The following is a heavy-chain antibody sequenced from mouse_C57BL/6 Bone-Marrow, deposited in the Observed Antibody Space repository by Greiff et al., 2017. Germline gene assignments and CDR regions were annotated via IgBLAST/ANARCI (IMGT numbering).Heavy chain of an antibody. D-gene: IGHD2-4*01. V-gene: IGHV1-82*01. J-gene: IGHJ1*03. Sequence: QVQLQQSGPELVKPGASVKISCKASGYAFRSSWMNWVKQRPGKGLEWIGRIYPGDGDTNYNGKFKGKATLTADKSSSTAYMQLSSLTSEDSAVYFCARSGASGLRGYFDVWGTGTTVTVSS. CDR3: ARSGASGLRGYFDV. CDR2: IYPGDGDT. CDR1: GYAFRSSW.